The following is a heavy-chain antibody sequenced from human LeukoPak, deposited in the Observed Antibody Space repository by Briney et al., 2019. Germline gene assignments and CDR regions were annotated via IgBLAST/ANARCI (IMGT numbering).Heavy chain of an antibody. CDR2: IFTRGTT. CDR1: GGSISSGSYY. Sequence: SETLSLTCTVSGGSISSGSYYWNWIRQPAGKRLEWLGNIFTRGTTNYNASLESRLTISLDTARNQFSLYLSSVTAADTAMYFCARSSLAVYFDYWGQGTLVTASS. D-gene: IGHD6-19*01. CDR3: ARSSLAVYFDY. V-gene: IGHV4-61*09. J-gene: IGHJ4*02.